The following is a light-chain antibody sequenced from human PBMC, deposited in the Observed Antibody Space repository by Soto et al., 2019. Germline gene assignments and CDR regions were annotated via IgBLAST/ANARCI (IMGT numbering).Light chain of an antibody. Sequence: DIVMTQSPDSLAVSLGERATINCKSSQSVLYSSNNKNYLAWYQQKPGQPPKLLIYWASTRESGFPDRFSGGGSGTDFTLTICSLQAEDVAVYYCKKYYSTQTWTFGKGTKVEVK. J-gene: IGKJ1*01. CDR3: KKYYSTQTWT. CDR2: WAS. CDR1: QSVLYSSNNKNY. V-gene: IGKV4-1*01.